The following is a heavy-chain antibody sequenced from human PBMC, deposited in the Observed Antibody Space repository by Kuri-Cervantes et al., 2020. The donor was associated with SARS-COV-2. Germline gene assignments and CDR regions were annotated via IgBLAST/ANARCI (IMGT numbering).Heavy chain of an antibody. V-gene: IGHV1-69*04. CDR3: ARGRKYCSSTSCYTVWYFDL. CDR1: GGTLRNYA. J-gene: IGHJ2*01. CDR2: IIPILGTA. D-gene: IGHD2-2*02. Sequence: SVKVSCKASGGTLRNYAISWVRQAPGQGLDWMGRIIPILGTANYAQKFQGRVTITADKSTSTAYMELSSLRSEDTAVYYCARGRKYCSSTSCYTVWYFDLWGRGTLVTVSS.